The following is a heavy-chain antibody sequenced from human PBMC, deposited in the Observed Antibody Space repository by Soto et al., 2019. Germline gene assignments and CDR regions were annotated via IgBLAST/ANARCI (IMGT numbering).Heavy chain of an antibody. Sequence: PVWSMRLSCAASGFTVSSNYMSWVRQAPGKGLEWVSVIYSGGSTYYADSVKGRFTISRDNSKNTLYLQMNSLRAEDTAVYYCARSRGGAVPYYYYGMAVWGKGTTVTVYS. CDR2: IYSGGST. V-gene: IGHV3-53*01. D-gene: IGHD3-16*01. J-gene: IGHJ6*04. CDR1: GFTVSSNY. CDR3: ARSRGGAVPYYYYGMAV.